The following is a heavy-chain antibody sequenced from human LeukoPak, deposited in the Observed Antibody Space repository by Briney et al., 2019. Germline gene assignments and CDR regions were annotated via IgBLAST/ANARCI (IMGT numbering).Heavy chain of an antibody. V-gene: IGHV3-23*01. CDR2: ISGNGGST. Sequence: PGGSLRLSCAASGFTFSTYAMSWVRQAPGKGPEWVSTISGNGGSTYYADSVKGRFTISRDNSKNTLYLQMNSLRVEDTAVYYCAKPPPDSSSWLFDYWGQGTLVTVSS. D-gene: IGHD6-13*01. CDR3: AKPPPDSSSWLFDY. J-gene: IGHJ4*02. CDR1: GFTFSTYA.